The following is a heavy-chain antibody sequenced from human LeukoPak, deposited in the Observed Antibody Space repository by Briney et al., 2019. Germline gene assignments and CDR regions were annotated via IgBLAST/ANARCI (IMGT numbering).Heavy chain of an antibody. CDR1: GFTFDDYA. CDR2: ISGDGGST. CDR3: AKDWSNYYDSSGPRDDY. J-gene: IGHJ4*02. D-gene: IGHD3-22*01. Sequence: GGSLRLSCAASGFTFDDYAMHWVRQAPGKGLEWVSIISGDGGSTYYADSVKGRFTISRDNSKNSLYLQMNSLRTEDTALYYCAKDWSNYYDSSGPRDDYWGQGTLVTVSS. V-gene: IGHV3-43*02.